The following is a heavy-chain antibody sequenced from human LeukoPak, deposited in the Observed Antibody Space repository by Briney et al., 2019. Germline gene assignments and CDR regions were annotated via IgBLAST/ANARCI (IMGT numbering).Heavy chain of an antibody. J-gene: IGHJ5*02. CDR2: INSDGSST. CDR3: ARGGSSSWNNWFDP. D-gene: IGHD6-13*01. V-gene: IGHV3-74*01. Sequence: PGGSLRLSCAASGFTFSSYWMHWVRQAPGKGLVWVSRINSDGSSTSYADSVKGRFTISRDNAKNTLYLQMNSLRAEDTAVYYCARGGSSSWNNWFDPWGRGTLVTVSS. CDR1: GFTFSSYW.